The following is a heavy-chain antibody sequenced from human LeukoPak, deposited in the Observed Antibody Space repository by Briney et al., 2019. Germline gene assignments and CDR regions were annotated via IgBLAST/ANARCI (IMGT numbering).Heavy chain of an antibody. CDR3: AGTAGYYYYYYMDV. Sequence: PEGSLRLSCAASGFTFSDYYMSWIRQAPGKGLEWVSYISSSGSTIYYADSVKGRFTISRDNAKNSLYLQMNSLRAEDTAVYYCAGTAGYYYYYYMDVWGKGTTVTVSS. CDR2: ISSSGSTI. CDR1: GFTFSDYY. V-gene: IGHV3-11*04. D-gene: IGHD2-8*02. J-gene: IGHJ6*03.